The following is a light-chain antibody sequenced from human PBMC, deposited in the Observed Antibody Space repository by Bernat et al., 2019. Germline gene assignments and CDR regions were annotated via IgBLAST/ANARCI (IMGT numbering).Light chain of an antibody. V-gene: IGKV1-33*01. Sequence: DIQMTQSPSSLSASVGDRVTITCQASQDIYNNLNWYQQKPGKAPKVVIYDVSNFETGVPSRFSGSGSGTAFTFTISSLQPEDAATYFCHQYDDMPYTFGQGTKLEIK. J-gene: IGKJ2*01. CDR3: HQYDDMPYT. CDR2: DVS. CDR1: QDIYNN.